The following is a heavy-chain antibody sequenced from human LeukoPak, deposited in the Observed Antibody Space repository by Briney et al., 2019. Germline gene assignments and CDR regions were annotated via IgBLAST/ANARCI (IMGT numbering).Heavy chain of an antibody. V-gene: IGHV1-69*05. J-gene: IGHJ3*02. D-gene: IGHD3-22*01. Sequence: SVKVSCKTSGESFSSHGISWVRQDPGQGLEWMGGIIPVFHTAKYAQNFQDRLTITTDESTDTVYMELSSLRSEDTAVYYCARDYNFDSSPYDDGLDIWGQGTMVTVSS. CDR3: ARDYNFDSSPYDDGLDI. CDR2: IIPVFHTA. CDR1: GESFSSHG.